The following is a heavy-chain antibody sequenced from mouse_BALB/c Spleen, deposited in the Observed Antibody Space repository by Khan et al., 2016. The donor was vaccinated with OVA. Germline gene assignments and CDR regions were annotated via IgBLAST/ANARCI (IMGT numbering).Heavy chain of an antibody. J-gene: IGHJ4*01. D-gene: IGHD1-1*01. Sequence: DLVKPGASVKLSCKASGYTFTSYWINWIKQRPGQGLEWIGRSGAGSGSTSYNEMFKGKATLTVDTYSSTAHIQLSRLSYEDSAVYFCASSDYYGSSLYAMAYWGQGTSVTFSS. CDR3: ASSDYYGSSLYAMAY. V-gene: IGHV1S41*01. CDR1: GYTFTSYW. CDR2: SGAGSGST.